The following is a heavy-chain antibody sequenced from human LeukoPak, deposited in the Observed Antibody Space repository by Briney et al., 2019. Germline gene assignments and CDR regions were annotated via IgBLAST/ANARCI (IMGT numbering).Heavy chain of an antibody. CDR1: AFTFNNYW. CDR2: IKGDVSST. V-gene: IGHV3-74*01. CDR3: ARGRPNYYGMDV. J-gene: IGHJ6*02. D-gene: IGHD6-6*01. Sequence: GGSLRLSCVASAFTFNNYWMHWVRQAPGKGLVWVSRIKGDVSSTNYADSVRGRFTISRDNAKNTVYLQMNSLRTEDTAVYYCARGRPNYYGMDVWGQGTTVTVSS.